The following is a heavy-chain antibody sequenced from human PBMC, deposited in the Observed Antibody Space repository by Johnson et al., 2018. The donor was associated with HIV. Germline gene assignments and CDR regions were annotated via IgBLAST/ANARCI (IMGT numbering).Heavy chain of an antibody. CDR3: ARDLGYYYDSSGHDAFDI. Sequence: MKWVRQTPGMGLEWVSAINWNAGRTGYTDSVKGRFTICRDNAKNSLYVEMNRLRAEDTALYYCARDLGYYYDSSGHDAFDIWGQGTMVTVSS. J-gene: IGHJ3*02. V-gene: IGHV3-20*03. D-gene: IGHD3-22*01. CDR2: INWNAGRT.